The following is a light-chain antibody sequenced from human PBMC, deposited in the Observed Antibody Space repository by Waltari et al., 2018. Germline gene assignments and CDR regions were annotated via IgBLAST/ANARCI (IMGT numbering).Light chain of an antibody. J-gene: IGKJ2*01. V-gene: IGKV1-39*01. CDR1: QNIRNY. Sequence: DIQMTQSPSSLFAFVGNRVTITCRASQNIRNYLNWYQQKPGEAPKLLIYAASSLQSAVPSRFSGSGSGTDFSLTISMLRPEDFAVYYCQQTYGTPPTFGQGTKLEIK. CDR2: AAS. CDR3: QQTYGTPPT.